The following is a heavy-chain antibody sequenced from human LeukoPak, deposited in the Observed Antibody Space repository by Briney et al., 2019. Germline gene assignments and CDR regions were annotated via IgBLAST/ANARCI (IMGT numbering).Heavy chain of an antibody. CDR2: ISGSGGST. Sequence: PGGSLRLSCAASGFTFSSYAMSWVRQAPGKGLKWVSGISGSGGSTYFADSVKGRFTISRDNSKNPLYLQMNSLRAEDTAVYYCAGGSSGWYYFDFWGQGTLVTVSS. V-gene: IGHV3-23*01. D-gene: IGHD6-19*01. CDR1: GFTFSSYA. J-gene: IGHJ4*02. CDR3: AGGSSGWYYFDF.